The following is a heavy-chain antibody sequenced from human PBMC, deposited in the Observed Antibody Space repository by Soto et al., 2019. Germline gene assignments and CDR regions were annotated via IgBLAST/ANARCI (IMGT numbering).Heavy chain of an antibody. Sequence: GASVEVSCKASGGTFSSYTISWVRQAPGQGLEWMGWIIPNNGNTNYAQKLQGRVTMTTDTSTSTAYMELRSLRSDDTAVYYCARDPSITMIVVVSYYGMDVWGQGTTVTVSS. V-gene: IGHV1-18*01. CDR3: ARDPSITMIVVVSYYGMDV. CDR2: IIPNNGNT. J-gene: IGHJ6*02. CDR1: GGTFSSYT. D-gene: IGHD3-22*01.